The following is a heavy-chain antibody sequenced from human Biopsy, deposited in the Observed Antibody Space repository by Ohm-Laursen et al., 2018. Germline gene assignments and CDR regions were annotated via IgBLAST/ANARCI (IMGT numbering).Heavy chain of an antibody. D-gene: IGHD5-12*01. Sequence: SDTLSLTCAVYGESFSGYYWTWIRQPPGKGLEWIGEINHSGSTDYNPSLKSRVTISLDTSKNQFSLKLSSVTAADTAIYYCAREAIGVATAFDIWGQGTMVTVSS. CDR2: INHSGST. CDR1: GESFSGYY. CDR3: AREAIGVATAFDI. J-gene: IGHJ3*02. V-gene: IGHV4-34*01.